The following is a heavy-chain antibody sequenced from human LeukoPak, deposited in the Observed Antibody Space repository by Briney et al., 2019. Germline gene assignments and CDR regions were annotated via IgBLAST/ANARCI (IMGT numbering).Heavy chain of an antibody. CDR3: ARWAYRYGTIDDY. Sequence: SETLSLTCTVSGGSISTGSYYWGWIRQPPGKGLEWIGSIYYSGNTYFNPSPKSRGTISVDTSKNQFSLKLSSVTAADTAVYYCARWAYRYGTIDDYWGQGTLVTVSS. D-gene: IGHD5-18*01. J-gene: IGHJ4*02. V-gene: IGHV4-39*01. CDR2: IYYSGNT. CDR1: GGSISTGSYY.